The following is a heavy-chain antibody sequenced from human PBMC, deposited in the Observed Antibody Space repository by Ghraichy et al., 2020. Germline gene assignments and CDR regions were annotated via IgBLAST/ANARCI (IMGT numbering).Heavy chain of an antibody. D-gene: IGHD2-2*01. CDR3: ATTHSYQLPDGFDV. CDR1: GYSFANYW. J-gene: IGHJ3*01. CDR2: IHPGDSDT. Sequence: GESLNISCKGSGYSFANYWIGWVRQTPGKGLEWMGIIHPGDSDTTYSPSFQGQVTISADVSLSTAYLQWSSLKASDTAIYYCATTHSYQLPDGFDVWGQGTMVTVSS. V-gene: IGHV5-51*01.